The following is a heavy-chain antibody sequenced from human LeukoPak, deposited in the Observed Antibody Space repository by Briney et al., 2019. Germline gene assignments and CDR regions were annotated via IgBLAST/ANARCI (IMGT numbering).Heavy chain of an antibody. CDR3: ARSVYDFWSGYYEYYFDY. CDR2: ISWDSGSI. V-gene: IGHV3-9*01. J-gene: IGHJ4*02. CDR1: GFTFDDYA. D-gene: IGHD3-3*01. Sequence: SLRLSCAASGFTFDDYAMHWVRQAPGKGLEWVSGISWDSGSIGYADSVKGRFTISRDNAKNSLYLQMNSLRAEDTAVYYCARSVYDFWSGYYEYYFDYWGQGTLVTVSS.